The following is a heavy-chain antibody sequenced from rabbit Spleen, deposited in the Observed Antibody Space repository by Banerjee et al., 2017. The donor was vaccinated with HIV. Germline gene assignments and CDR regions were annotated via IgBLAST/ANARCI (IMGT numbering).Heavy chain of an antibody. V-gene: IGHV1S47*01. CDR3: VRVSETSGWGEDL. J-gene: IGHJ4*01. CDR1: GFDFSNYG. D-gene: IGHD4-1*01. Sequence: QEQLVESGGGLVQPGGSLKLSCKASGFDFSNYGVSWVRQAPGKGLEWIGYIDPLFGSTYYASWVNGRFSISRENTQNTLYLQLSSLTVADTATYFCVRVSETSGWGEDLWGPGTLVTVS. CDR2: IDPLFGST.